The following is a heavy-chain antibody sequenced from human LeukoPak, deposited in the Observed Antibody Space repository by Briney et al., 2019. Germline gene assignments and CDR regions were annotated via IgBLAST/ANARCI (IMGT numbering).Heavy chain of an antibody. V-gene: IGHV3-21*01. Sequence: GGSLRLSCAASGFTFSSYEMNWVRQAPGKGLEWVSSISSSSSYIYYADSVKGRFTISRDNAKNSLYLQMNSLRAEDTAVYYCAREGYSSAGLYYYYYYYMDVWGKGTTVTVSS. D-gene: IGHD6-19*01. CDR1: GFTFSSYE. CDR2: ISSSSSYI. J-gene: IGHJ6*03. CDR3: AREGYSSAGLYYYYYYYMDV.